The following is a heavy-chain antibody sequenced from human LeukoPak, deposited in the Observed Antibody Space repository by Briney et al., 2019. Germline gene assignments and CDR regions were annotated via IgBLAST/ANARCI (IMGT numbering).Heavy chain of an antibody. CDR1: GYTFTRYN. V-gene: IGHV1-46*01. D-gene: IGHD5-24*01. J-gene: IGHJ4*02. CDR3: ARTRDDYTHADY. CDR2: INPSGGST. Sequence: ASVKVSCKASGYTFTRYNMHWVRQAPGQGLEWMGIINPSGGSTSYAQKFQGRVTMTRDTSTSTVYMELSSLRSEDTAVYYCARTRDDYTHADYWGQGTLVTVSS.